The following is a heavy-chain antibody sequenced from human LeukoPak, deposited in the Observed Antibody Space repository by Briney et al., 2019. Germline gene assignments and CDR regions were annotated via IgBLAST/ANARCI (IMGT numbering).Heavy chain of an antibody. Sequence: RRSLRLSCAASGFTFSSYGMHWVRQAPGKGLEWVAVIWYDGSNKYYADSVKGRFTISRDNSKNTLYLQMNSLRAEDTAVYYCARAGGYCSSTSCYALDYWGQGTLVTVSS. CDR3: ARAGGYCSSTSCYALDY. J-gene: IGHJ4*02. CDR1: GFTFSSYG. CDR2: IWYDGSNK. D-gene: IGHD2-2*01. V-gene: IGHV3-33*01.